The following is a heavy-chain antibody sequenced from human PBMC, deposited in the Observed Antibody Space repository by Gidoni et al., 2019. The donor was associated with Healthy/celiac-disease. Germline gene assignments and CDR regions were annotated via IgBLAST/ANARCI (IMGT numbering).Heavy chain of an antibody. CDR1: GYTFTSYA. V-gene: IGHV1-3*01. CDR3: ARDPATRGEQWLDFDY. D-gene: IGHD6-19*01. J-gene: IGHJ4*02. CDR2: INAGNGNT. Sequence: QVPLVPSGAAVKKPGASVKVPCKASGYTFTSYAMHWVRQAPGQRLEWMGWINAGNGNTKYSQKFQGRVTITRDTSASTAYMELSSLRSEDTAVYYCARDPATRGEQWLDFDYWGQGTLVTVSS.